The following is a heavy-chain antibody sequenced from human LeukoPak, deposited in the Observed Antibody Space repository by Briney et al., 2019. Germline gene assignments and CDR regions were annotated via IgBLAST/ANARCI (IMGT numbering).Heavy chain of an antibody. CDR1: RYTLTSYY. V-gene: IGHV1-8*02. D-gene: IGHD1-1*01. CDR3: ARGRHNNC. J-gene: IGHJ3*01. Sequence: ASLKLSYTASRYTLTSYYISWVRNATGQGLEWMGCMSHNSRNTGYAQKFPGRVIMTRNTSISTAYMELSSLRSEDTAVYYCARGRHNNCWGQGTMVTVSS. CDR2: MSHNSRNT.